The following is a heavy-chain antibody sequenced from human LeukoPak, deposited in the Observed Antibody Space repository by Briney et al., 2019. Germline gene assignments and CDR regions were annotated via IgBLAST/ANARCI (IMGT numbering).Heavy chain of an antibody. CDR2: IYYSGST. D-gene: IGHD6-13*01. CDR1: VGSISSYH. Sequence: PSETLSLTSTVPVGSISSYHWSGIRPPPGRGRESIGYIYYSGSTNYNPSLNSRVTISVDTSKNQLSLKLRSVTDADTAVYYCARDSLLVGYFDYWGRGRLVTDSS. J-gene: IGHJ4*02. V-gene: IGHV4-59*01. CDR3: ARDSLLVGYFDY.